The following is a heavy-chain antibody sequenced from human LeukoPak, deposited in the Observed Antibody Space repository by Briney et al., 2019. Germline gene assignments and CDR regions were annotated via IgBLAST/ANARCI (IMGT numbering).Heavy chain of an antibody. D-gene: IGHD6-13*01. CDR2: IYYSGST. J-gene: IGHJ4*02. Sequence: PSETLSLTCTVSGGSISCSSYYWGWIRQPPGKGLEWIGSIYYSGSTYYNPSLKSRVTISVDTSKNQFSLKLSSVTAADTAVYYCARLSAAAATDYWGQGTLVTVSS. CDR3: ARLSAAAATDY. V-gene: IGHV4-39*01. CDR1: GGSISCSSYY.